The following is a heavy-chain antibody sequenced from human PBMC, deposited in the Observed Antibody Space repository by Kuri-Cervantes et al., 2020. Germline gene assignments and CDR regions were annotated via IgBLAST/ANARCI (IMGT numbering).Heavy chain of an antibody. CDR1: GGSISSYY. J-gene: IGHJ4*02. Sequence: SETLSLTCTVSGGSISSYYWSWIRQPPGKGLEWIGYIYYSGSTNYNPSLKSRVTISVDTSKNQFSLKLSSVTAADTAVYYCATNLRFLEWLDDYWGQGTLVTVSS. CDR3: ATNLRFLEWLDDY. D-gene: IGHD3-3*01. CDR2: IYYSGST. V-gene: IGHV4-59*01.